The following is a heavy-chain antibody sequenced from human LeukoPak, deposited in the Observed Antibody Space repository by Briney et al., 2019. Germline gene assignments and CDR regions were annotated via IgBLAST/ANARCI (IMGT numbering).Heavy chain of an antibody. J-gene: IGHJ4*02. V-gene: IGHV1-69*05. D-gene: IGHD3-22*01. CDR2: IIPIFGTA. Sequence: SVRVSCKASGGTFTSYAISWVRQAPGQGREWMGRIIPIFGTANYAQKFQGRVTITTDESTSTAYMELSSLRSEDTALYYCARSPHSYYYDSSGVFDYWGQGTLVTVSS. CDR3: ARSPHSYYYDSSGVFDY. CDR1: GGTFTSYA.